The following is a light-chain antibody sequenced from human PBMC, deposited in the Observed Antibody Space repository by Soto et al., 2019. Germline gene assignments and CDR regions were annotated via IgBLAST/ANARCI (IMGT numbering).Light chain of an antibody. CDR1: ESVSSY. CDR2: DIS. V-gene: IGKV3-11*01. Sequence: EIVLTQSPATLSLSPGERATLSCRASESVSSYLAWYQQKPGQAPRLLIYDISNRATGIPARFSGSGSGTDFTLTISSLEPEDFGVYYCQHRSNWPSWTFGEGTKVEIK. CDR3: QHRSNWPSWT. J-gene: IGKJ1*01.